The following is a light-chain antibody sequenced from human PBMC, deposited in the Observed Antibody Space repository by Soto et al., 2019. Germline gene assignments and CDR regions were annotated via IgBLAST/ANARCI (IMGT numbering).Light chain of an antibody. V-gene: IGKV3-11*01. J-gene: IGKJ3*01. CDR2: PTS. CDR3: QKRSSWPFT. CDR1: QSICNY. Sequence: EVVFTQSPATLSLSPGEGATLSCRASQSICNYFAWYQQKPGQAPTLLIYPTSNRATGIPATFSGSGSGTDFTLTIPSLAPEDFAVYYWQKRSSWPFTLGPGTKVDSK.